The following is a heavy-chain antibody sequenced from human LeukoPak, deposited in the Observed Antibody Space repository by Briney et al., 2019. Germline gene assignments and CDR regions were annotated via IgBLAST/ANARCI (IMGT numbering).Heavy chain of an antibody. CDR2: INHSGST. V-gene: IGHV4-34*01. Sequence: SGTLSLTCAVYGGSFSGYYWSWIRQPPGKGLEWIGEINHSGSTNYNPSLKSRVTISVDTSKNQFSLKLSSVTAADTAVYYCARGRYSSGWSMSARSYYFDYWGQGTLVTVSS. CDR1: GGSFSGYY. D-gene: IGHD6-19*01. J-gene: IGHJ4*02. CDR3: ARGRYSSGWSMSARSYYFDY.